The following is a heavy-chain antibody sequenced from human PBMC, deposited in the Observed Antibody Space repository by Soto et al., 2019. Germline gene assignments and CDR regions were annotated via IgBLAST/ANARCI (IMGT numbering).Heavy chain of an antibody. CDR3: ARARMVRGIIYYYGMDV. CDR2: IYYSGST. CDR1: GGSISSDGNY. D-gene: IGHD3-10*01. J-gene: IGHJ6*02. Sequence: QVQLQESGPGLVKSSQTLSLTCTVSGGSISSDGNYWSWIRQHPGKGLEWIGYIYYSGSTNYNPYLKGRVTISVDTSKNQFSLKLNSVTAADTAVYYCARARMVRGIIYYYGMDVWGQGTTVTVSS. V-gene: IGHV4-31*03.